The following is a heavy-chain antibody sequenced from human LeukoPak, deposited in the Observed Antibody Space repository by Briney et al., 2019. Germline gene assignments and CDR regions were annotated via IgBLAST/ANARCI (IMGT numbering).Heavy chain of an antibody. V-gene: IGHV3-48*03. CDR1: GFTFSSYE. D-gene: IGHD3-22*01. J-gene: IGHJ4*02. CDR2: ISSSGRTT. Sequence: GGSLRPSCAASGFTFSSYEMNWVRQAPGKGLEWVSYISSSGRTTYYADSVQGRFTISRDNAKNSLYLQMNSLRAEDTAFYYCARGGGNWHDASAYYSPGHWGQGTLVTVSS. CDR3: ARGGGNWHDASAYYSPGH.